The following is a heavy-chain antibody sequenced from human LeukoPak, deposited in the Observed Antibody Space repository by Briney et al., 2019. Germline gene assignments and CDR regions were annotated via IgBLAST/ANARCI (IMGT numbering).Heavy chain of an antibody. CDR1: GYTFTSYD. CDR2: MNPNSGNT. D-gene: IGHD6-6*01. V-gene: IGHV1-8*01. J-gene: IGHJ4*02. CDR3: ARGGFPLRYSSSSLGY. Sequence: ASVKVSCKASGYTFTSYDINWVRQATGQGLEWMGWMNPNSGNTGYAQKFQGRVTMTRNTSISTAYMELSSLRSEDTAVYYCARGGFPLRYSSSSLGYWGQGTLVTVSS.